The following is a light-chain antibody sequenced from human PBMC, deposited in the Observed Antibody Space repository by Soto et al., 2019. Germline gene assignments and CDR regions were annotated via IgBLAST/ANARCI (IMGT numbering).Light chain of an antibody. J-gene: IGLJ1*01. CDR3: SSYTGSSTYV. CDR1: SSDVGGYNY. CDR2: DVS. Sequence: QSALTQPASVSGSPGQSITISCTGTSSDVGGYNYVSWYQQNPGKAPKLMIYDVSNRPSGISNRFSGSKSGNTAALTISGLQAEEEAEYCCSSYTGSSTYVFGTGTTLTVL. V-gene: IGLV2-14*01.